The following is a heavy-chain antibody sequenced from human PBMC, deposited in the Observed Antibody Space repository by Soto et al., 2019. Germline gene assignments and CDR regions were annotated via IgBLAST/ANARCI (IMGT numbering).Heavy chain of an antibody. D-gene: IGHD2-21*02. J-gene: IGHJ6*02. Sequence: KPSETLSLTCTVSGGSISSYYWSWIRQPAGKGLEWIGRIYTSGSTNYNPSLKSRVTMSVDTSKNQFSLKLSSVTAADTAVYYCARDLPLTYCGGDCYSPSYYYYGMDVWGQGTTVTVSS. CDR2: IYTSGST. V-gene: IGHV4-4*07. CDR3: ARDLPLTYCGGDCYSPSYYYYGMDV. CDR1: GGSISSYY.